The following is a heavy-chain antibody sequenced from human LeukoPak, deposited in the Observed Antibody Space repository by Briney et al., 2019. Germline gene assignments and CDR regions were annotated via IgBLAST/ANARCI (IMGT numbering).Heavy chain of an antibody. J-gene: IGHJ6*03. CDR1: GFTVSSNY. D-gene: IGHD5-12*01. CDR3: AKGGGYEAQYYYYYLDV. Sequence: GGSLRLSCAASGFTVSSNYMSWVRQAPGKGLEWVSYISSSSSTIYYADSVKGRFTISRDNAKNSLYLQMNSLRAEDTAVYYCAKGGGYEAQYYYYYLDVWGKGTTVTISS. CDR2: ISSSSSTI. V-gene: IGHV3-48*01.